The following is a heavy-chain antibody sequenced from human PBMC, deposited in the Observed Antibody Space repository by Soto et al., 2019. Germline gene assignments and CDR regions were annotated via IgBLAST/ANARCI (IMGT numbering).Heavy chain of an antibody. CDR2: ISAYNGNT. Sequence: ASVKVSCKASGYTFTSYGISWVRQAPGQGLEWMGWISAYNGNTNYAQKLQGRVTMTTDTSTSTAYMELRSLRSDDTAVYYCARGGGGYCSGGSCYWDYWGQGTLVTVSS. J-gene: IGHJ4*02. D-gene: IGHD2-15*01. CDR3: ARGGGGYCSGGSCYWDY. V-gene: IGHV1-18*01. CDR1: GYTFTSYG.